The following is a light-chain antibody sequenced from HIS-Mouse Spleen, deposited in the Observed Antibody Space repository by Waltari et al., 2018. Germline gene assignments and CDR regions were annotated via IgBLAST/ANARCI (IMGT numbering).Light chain of an antibody. Sequence: DIQLTQSPSFLSASVGDRVTITCRASQGISSYLAWYQQKPGKAPKLLIYAASTLQSGVPSRFSGSGSGTEFTLTISILQPEDFATYYCQQLNSYPPTFGQGTNVEIK. V-gene: IGKV1-9*01. CDR3: QQLNSYPPT. CDR1: QGISSY. CDR2: AAS. J-gene: IGKJ1*01.